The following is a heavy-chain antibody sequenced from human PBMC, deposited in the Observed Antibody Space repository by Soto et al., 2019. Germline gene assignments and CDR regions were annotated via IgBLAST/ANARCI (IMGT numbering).Heavy chain of an antibody. CDR1: GYTFTNHG. Sequence: ASVKVSCKTSGYTFTNHGVNWVRQAPGQGLEWMGWISAYNGDTDYAQKFQDRVTMTIDTSTNTVFMELRSLRSDDTAVYYCARDLDYSTSICAYWGQGTPVTVS. D-gene: IGHD4-4*01. J-gene: IGHJ4*02. CDR3: ARDLDYSTSICAY. V-gene: IGHV1-18*04. CDR2: ISAYNGDT.